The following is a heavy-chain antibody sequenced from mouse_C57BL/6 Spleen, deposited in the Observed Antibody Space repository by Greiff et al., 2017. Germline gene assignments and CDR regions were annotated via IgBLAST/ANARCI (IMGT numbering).Heavy chain of an antibody. J-gene: IGHJ4*01. Sequence: QVQLKESGAELVKPGASVKISCKASGYAFSSYWMNWVKQRPGKGLEWIGQIYPGDGDTNYNGKFKGKATLTADKSSSTAYMQLSSLTSEDSAVYFCARGVSLYAMDYWGQGTSVTVSS. CDR1: GYAFSSYW. V-gene: IGHV1-80*01. CDR2: IYPGDGDT. CDR3: ARGVSLYAMDY.